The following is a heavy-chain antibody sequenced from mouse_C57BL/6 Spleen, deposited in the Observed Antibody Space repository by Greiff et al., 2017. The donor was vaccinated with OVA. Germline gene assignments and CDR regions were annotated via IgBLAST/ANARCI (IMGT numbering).Heavy chain of an antibody. V-gene: IGHV1-15*01. CDR2: IDPETGGT. J-gene: IGHJ4*01. D-gene: IGHD1-1*01. Sequence: QVQLQQSGAELVRPGASVTLSCKASGYTFTDYEMHWVKQTPVHGLEWIGAIDPETGGTAYNQKFKGKAILTADKSSSTAYMELRSLTSEDSAVYYCTRYYVYAMDYWGQGTSVTVSS. CDR1: GYTFTDYE. CDR3: TRYYVYAMDY.